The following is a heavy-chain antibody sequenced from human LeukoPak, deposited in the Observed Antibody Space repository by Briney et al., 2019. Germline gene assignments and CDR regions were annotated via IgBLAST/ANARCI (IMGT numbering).Heavy chain of an antibody. CDR2: ISGSGGST. CDR3: AKRGGTHYGSGSYNTIDY. V-gene: IGHV3-23*01. CDR1: GFTFSSYD. Sequence: GGSLRLSCAASGFTFSSYDMDWVRQAPGKGLEWVSAISGSGGSTYYADSVKGRFTISRDNSKNTLYLQMNSLRAEDTAVYYCAKRGGTHYGSGSYNTIDYWGQGTLVTVSS. J-gene: IGHJ4*02. D-gene: IGHD3-10*01.